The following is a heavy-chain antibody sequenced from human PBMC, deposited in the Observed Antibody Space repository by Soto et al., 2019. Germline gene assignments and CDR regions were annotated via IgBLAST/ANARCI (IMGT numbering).Heavy chain of an antibody. D-gene: IGHD5-18*01. V-gene: IGHV3-23*01. Sequence: LRLSCAASGFTLSSYAMSWVRQAPGKGLEWVSAISGSGGSTYYADSVKGRFTISRDNSKNTLYLQMNSLRAEDTAVYYCAKATVYSYGYYYYGMDVWGQGTTVTVSS. CDR2: ISGSGGST. CDR1: GFTLSSYA. CDR3: AKATVYSYGYYYYGMDV. J-gene: IGHJ6*02.